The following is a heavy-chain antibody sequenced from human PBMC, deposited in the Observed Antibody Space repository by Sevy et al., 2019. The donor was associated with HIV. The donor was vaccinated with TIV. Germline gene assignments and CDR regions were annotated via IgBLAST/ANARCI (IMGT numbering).Heavy chain of an antibody. CDR1: GFTFSSYS. V-gene: IGHV3-21*01. CDR2: ISSRSSYI. D-gene: IGHD4-4*01. CDR3: SRDRGTVTLMDY. Sequence: GGYLRLSCAASGFTFSSYSMNWVRQAPGKGLEWVSSISSRSSYIYYADSVKGRFTISRDNAKNSLYLQMNSLRAEDMAVYYCSRDRGTVTLMDYWGQGTLVTVSS. J-gene: IGHJ4*02.